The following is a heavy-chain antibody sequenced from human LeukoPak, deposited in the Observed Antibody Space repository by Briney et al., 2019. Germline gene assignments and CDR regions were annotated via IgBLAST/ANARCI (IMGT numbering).Heavy chain of an antibody. Sequence: GGSLRLSCAASGFTFSSYSMSWVRQAPGKGLEWVSSITSSSSTIYYADSVKGRFTISRDNAKNSLYLQMNSLRAEDTAVYYCARVAQDAFDIWGQGTMVTVSS. CDR3: ARVAQDAFDI. V-gene: IGHV3-48*01. J-gene: IGHJ3*02. CDR1: GFTFSSYS. CDR2: ITSSSSTI.